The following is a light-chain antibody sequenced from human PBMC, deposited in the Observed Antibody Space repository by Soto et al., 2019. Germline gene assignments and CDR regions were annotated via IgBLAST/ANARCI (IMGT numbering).Light chain of an antibody. CDR2: GAS. CDR3: QQYNNWPRT. CDR1: QSVSSN. V-gene: IGKV3-15*01. Sequence: EIVMTQSPATLSVSPGERDTLSCRASQSVSSNLAWYQQKPCQAPRLLIYGASTRATGIPARFSGSGSGTEFTLTISRLQSEDFAVYYCQQYNNWPRTFGQGTMVEI. J-gene: IGKJ1*01.